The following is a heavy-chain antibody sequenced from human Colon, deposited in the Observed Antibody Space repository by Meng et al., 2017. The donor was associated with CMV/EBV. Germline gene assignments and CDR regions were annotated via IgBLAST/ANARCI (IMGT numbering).Heavy chain of an antibody. CDR2: ITWNSANI. CDR1: GFTFNDYA. Sequence: SLKISCAASGFTFNDYAMHWVRQAPGKGLEWVSGITWNSANIDYADSVRGRFTISRDNAKNSLYLQMDSLRAEDTAIYYCAKNRGAYYYYAMDVWGQGTTVTVSS. D-gene: IGHD1-26*01. V-gene: IGHV3-9*01. J-gene: IGHJ6*02. CDR3: AKNRGAYYYYAMDV.